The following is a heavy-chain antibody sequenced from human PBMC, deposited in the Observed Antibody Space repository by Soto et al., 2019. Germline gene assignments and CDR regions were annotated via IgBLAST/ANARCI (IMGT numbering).Heavy chain of an antibody. D-gene: IGHD2-15*01. Sequence: PSETLSLTCTVSGSSINSGGYYWSWIRQLPGKGLEWIGYIYDSENTQYNPSLKSRVTISVDRSKSQFSLELTSVTAADTAVYYCARVYCSGGSCYHPWIRLSTDMVFDYWGQGTLVTVSS. CDR2: IYDSENT. V-gene: IGHV4-31*03. CDR1: GSSINSGGYY. CDR3: ARVYCSGGSCYHPWIRLSTDMVFDY. J-gene: IGHJ4*02.